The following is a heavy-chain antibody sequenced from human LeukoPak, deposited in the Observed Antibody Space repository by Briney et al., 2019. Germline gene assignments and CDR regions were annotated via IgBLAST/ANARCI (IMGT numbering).Heavy chain of an antibody. J-gene: IGHJ3*02. CDR1: GGSISSVDYY. CDR3: ARDLSGKDAFDI. Sequence: SETLSLTCTVSGGSISSVDYYWSWIRQPPGKGLEWIGYISYGGSTYYSPSLKSRVTLSVDTSKNQFSLKLSSVTAADTAVYYCARDLSGKDAFDIWGQGTMVTVSS. D-gene: IGHD3-3*01. CDR2: ISYGGST. V-gene: IGHV4-30-4*01.